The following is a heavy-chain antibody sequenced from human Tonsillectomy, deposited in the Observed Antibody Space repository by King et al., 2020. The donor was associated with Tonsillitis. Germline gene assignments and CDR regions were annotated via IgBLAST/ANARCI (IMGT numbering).Heavy chain of an antibody. V-gene: IGHV3-7*01. CDR3: ARMGGRQSAAGF. CDR1: GFTFSSYW. Sequence: VQLVESGGGLVQPGGSLRLSCAASGFTFSSYWMSWVRQAPGKGLEGVANIKQDGSEKYYVDSVKGRFTISRDNDKNSLYLQMNSLRAEDTAVYYCARMGGRQSAAGFWGQGTLVTVSS. J-gene: IGHJ4*02. CDR2: IKQDGSEK. D-gene: IGHD6-13*01.